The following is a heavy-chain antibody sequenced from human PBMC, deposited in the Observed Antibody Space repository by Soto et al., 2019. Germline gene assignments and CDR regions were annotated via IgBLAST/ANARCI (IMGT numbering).Heavy chain of an antibody. V-gene: IGHV4-39*01. D-gene: IGHD3-22*01. J-gene: IGHJ3*02. CDR2: IYYSGST. Sequence: SETLSLTCTVSGCSISSSSYYWGWIRQPPGKGLVWIGSIYYSGSTYYNPSLNSRITISVDTSKNQFSLKLSSVTAADTAVYYWARPYYYDSSGYYRYAFDIWGQGTMVTVSS. CDR3: ARPYYYDSSGYYRYAFDI. CDR1: GCSISSSSYY.